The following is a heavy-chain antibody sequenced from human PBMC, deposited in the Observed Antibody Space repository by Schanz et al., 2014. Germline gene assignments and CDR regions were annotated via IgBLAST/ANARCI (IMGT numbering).Heavy chain of an antibody. V-gene: IGHV4-39*01. D-gene: IGHD3-3*01. CDR3: ARLSAIFGVVTTYYFDY. CDR2: MYYSGST. CDR1: GGSISSIGFY. Sequence: QLQLQESGPGLVNPSETLSLTCTVSGGSISSIGFYWGWIRQPPGKGLEWIGRMYYSGSTYYNPSLKSRVTISGDPSKNQFSLKLSSVTAAETAVYYCARLSAIFGVVTTYYFDYWGQGTLVTVSS. J-gene: IGHJ4*02.